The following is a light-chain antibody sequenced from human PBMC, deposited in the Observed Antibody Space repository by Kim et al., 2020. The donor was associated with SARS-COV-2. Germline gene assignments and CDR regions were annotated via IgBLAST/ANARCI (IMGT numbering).Light chain of an antibody. Sequence: DIQLTHPQSSLLASVGDRVTITCRASQSISSYLKWYQQKPGKAPKLLIYAASSLQSGVPSRFSGSGSGTDFTLTISNLQPEDFATYYCQQSYSTPLTFGGGTKVDIK. CDR2: AAS. CDR1: QSISSY. J-gene: IGKJ4*01. V-gene: IGKV1-39*01. CDR3: QQSYSTPLT.